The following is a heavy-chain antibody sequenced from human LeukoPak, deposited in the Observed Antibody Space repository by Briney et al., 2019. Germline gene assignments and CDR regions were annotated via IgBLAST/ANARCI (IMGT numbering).Heavy chain of an antibody. J-gene: IGHJ6*03. CDR2: IYYSGST. V-gene: IGHV4-30-4*08. Sequence: SETLSLTCTVSGGSISSDDYYWSWIRQPPGKGLEWIGYIYYSGSTYYNPSLKSQVTISEDTSKNQFSLKLRSVTAADTAVYYCARAIAVAGVGAFGYMDVWGKGTTVTVSS. CDR3: ARAIAVAGVGAFGYMDV. CDR1: GGSISSDDYY. D-gene: IGHD1-26*01.